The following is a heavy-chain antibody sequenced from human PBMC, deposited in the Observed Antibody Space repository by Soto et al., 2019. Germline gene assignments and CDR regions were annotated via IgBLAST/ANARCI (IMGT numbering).Heavy chain of an antibody. D-gene: IGHD1-20*01. CDR2: INHSGST. CDR3: AREPYNWNDGVYYYYYMDV. CDR1: GGSFSGYY. Sequence: QVQLQQWGAGLLKPLETLSLTCAVYGGSFSGYYWSWIRQPPGKGLEWIGEINHSGSTNYNPSLKSRVTISVDTSKNQFSLKLSSVTAADTAVYYCAREPYNWNDGVYYYYYMDVWGKGTTVTVSS. V-gene: IGHV4-34*01. J-gene: IGHJ6*03.